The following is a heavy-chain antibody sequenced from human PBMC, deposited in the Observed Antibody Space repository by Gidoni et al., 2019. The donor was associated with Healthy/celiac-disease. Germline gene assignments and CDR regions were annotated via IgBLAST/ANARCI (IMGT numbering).Heavy chain of an antibody. V-gene: IGHV3-21*01. CDR1: GFTFGSYS. CDR3: ARDPRDGYGRRKKNYYYYYGMDV. CDR2: ISSSSSYI. J-gene: IGHJ6*02. D-gene: IGHD3-22*01. Sequence: EVQLVESGGGLVKPGGSLRLSCAASGFTFGSYSLIWVRQAPGKGLEWVSSISSSSSYIYYADSVKGRFTISRDNAKNSLYLQMNSLRAEDTAVYYCARDPRDGYGRRKKNYYYYYGMDVWGQGTTVTVSS.